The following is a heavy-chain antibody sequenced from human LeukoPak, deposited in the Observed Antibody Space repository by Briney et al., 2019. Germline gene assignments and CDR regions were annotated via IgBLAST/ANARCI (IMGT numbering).Heavy chain of an antibody. D-gene: IGHD3-9*01. CDR1: GYTFTSYD. CDR3: ARQGLDYDILTGFGDV. Sequence: ASVKVSCKAFGYTFTSYDINWVRQATGQGLEWMGWMNPNSGNTGYAQKFQGRVTMTRNTSISTAYMELSSLRSEDTAVYYCARQGLDYDILTGFGDVWGQGTTVTVSS. CDR2: MNPNSGNT. J-gene: IGHJ6*02. V-gene: IGHV1-8*01.